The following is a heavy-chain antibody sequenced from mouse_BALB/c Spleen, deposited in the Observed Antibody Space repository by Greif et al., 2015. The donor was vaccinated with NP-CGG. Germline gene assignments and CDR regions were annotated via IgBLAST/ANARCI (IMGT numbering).Heavy chain of an antibody. V-gene: IGHV1-54*01. CDR3: ARTYYGSSYTYAMDY. J-gene: IGHJ4*01. CDR2: INPGSGGT. Sequence: QVQLKQSGAELVRPGTSVKVSCKASGYAFTNYLIEWVKQRPGQGLEWIGVINPGSGGTNYNEKFKGKATLTADKSSSTAYMQLSSLTADGSAVDFCARTYYGSSYTYAMDYWGQGTSVTVSS. CDR1: GYAFTNYL. D-gene: IGHD1-1*01.